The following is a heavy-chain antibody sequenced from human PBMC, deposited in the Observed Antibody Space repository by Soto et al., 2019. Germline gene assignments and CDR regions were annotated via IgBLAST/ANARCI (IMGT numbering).Heavy chain of an antibody. D-gene: IGHD3-16*02. V-gene: IGHV4-31*09. CDR2: IYYSGST. CDR3: VGSMITFGGVIAPFDY. J-gene: IGHJ4*02. CDR1: GGSISSCGYY. Sequence: SETLSLPCTVSGGSISSCGYYWSWIRQHPGKGLEWIGYIYYSGSTYYNPSLKSRVTISVDTSKSQFSLKLSSVTAAVSAVYYFVGSMITFGGVIAPFDYCGPGTLVTVSS.